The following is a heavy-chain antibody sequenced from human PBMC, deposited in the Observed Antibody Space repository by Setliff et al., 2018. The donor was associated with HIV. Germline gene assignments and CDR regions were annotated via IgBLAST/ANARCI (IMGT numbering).Heavy chain of an antibody. V-gene: IGHV4-34*01. CDR2: IHYSGST. Sequence: KPSETLSLTCAVYGGSFSGYYWSWIRQPPGKGLEWIGEIHYSGSTNYSPSLKSRVTISVDASKNQFSLRLNSVIAADTAVYYCARGGREYGVNYYYYYMDVWGKGTTVTVSS. J-gene: IGHJ6*03. CDR3: ARGGREYGVNYYYYYMDV. D-gene: IGHD3-10*01. CDR1: GGSFSGYY.